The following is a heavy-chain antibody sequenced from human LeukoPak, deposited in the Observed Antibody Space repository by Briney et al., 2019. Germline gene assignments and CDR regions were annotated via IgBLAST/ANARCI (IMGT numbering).Heavy chain of an antibody. J-gene: IGHJ3*02. V-gene: IGHV3-11*06. Sequence: GGSLRLSCAASGFTFSDYYMSWIRQAPGKGLEWVSSISSSSSYIYYADSVKGRFTISRDNAKNSLYLQMNSLRAEDTAVYYCARDTYGDDAFDIWGQGTMVTVSS. CDR3: ARDTYGDDAFDI. CDR2: ISSSSSYI. D-gene: IGHD4-17*01. CDR1: GFTFSDYY.